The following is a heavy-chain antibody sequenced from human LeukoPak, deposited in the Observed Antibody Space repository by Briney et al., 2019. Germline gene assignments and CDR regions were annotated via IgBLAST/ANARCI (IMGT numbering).Heavy chain of an antibody. D-gene: IGHD6-13*01. CDR3: ARDAAAGAIDY. CDR1: GFTFSSYG. CDR2: IWYDGSNK. J-gene: IGHJ4*02. V-gene: IGHV3-33*01. Sequence: GGSLRLSCAASGFTFSSYGMHWVRQAPGKGLEWVAVIWYDGSNKYYADSVKGRFTISRDNSKNTLYLQMNSLRAEDTAVYYCARDAAAGAIDYWGQGTLVTVSS.